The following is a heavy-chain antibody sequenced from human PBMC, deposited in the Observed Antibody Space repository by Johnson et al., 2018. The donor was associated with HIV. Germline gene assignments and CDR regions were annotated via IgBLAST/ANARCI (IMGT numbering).Heavy chain of an antibody. J-gene: IGHJ3*02. Sequence: QVQLMESGGGVVQPGRSLRLSCTASGFTFSTYGIHWVRQAPGKGLEWVAVISFDGGNKYYSDSVKGRFTISRDNSKNTLYLQMNRLRAEDTAVYYCARSQGSGEGAFEIWGQGTMVTVSS. CDR2: ISFDGGNK. V-gene: IGHV3-30*03. CDR3: ARSQGSGEGAFEI. CDR1: GFTFSTYG. D-gene: IGHD2-21*01.